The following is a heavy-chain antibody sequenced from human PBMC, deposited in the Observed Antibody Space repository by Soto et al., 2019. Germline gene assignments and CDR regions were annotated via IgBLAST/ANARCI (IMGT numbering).Heavy chain of an antibody. CDR2: IYHSGST. CDR3: ARDQNGSGNYYTRYLDD. Sequence: ASETLSLTCAVSGGSINSRYWWSWVRQSPGKGLEWIGEIYHSGSTNYNPSLKSRVTISVDKSKNKFSLNLSSVTAADTAVYYCARDQNGSGNYYTRYLDDWGQGTLVT. J-gene: IGHJ4*02. D-gene: IGHD3-10*01. V-gene: IGHV4-4*02. CDR1: GGSINSRYW.